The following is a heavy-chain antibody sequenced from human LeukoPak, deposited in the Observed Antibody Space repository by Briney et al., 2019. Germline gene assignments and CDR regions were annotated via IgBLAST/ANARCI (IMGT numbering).Heavy chain of an antibody. CDR1: GFTVSSNY. J-gene: IGHJ4*02. CDR3: ARETGDGYNDY. D-gene: IGHD5-12*01. CDR2: IYSGGST. V-gene: IGHV3-66*01. Sequence: GGSLRLSCVASGFTVSSNYMSWVRQAPGKGLEWVSVIYSGGSTYYADSVKGRFTISRDNSKNTLYLQMNSLRAEDTAVYYCARETGDGYNDYWGQGTLVTVSS.